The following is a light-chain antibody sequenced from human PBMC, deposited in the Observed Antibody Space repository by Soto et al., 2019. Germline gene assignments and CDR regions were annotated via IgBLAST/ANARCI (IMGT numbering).Light chain of an antibody. CDR1: QSISRN. Sequence: EIVMTQSPATLSVSPGERATLSCRASQSISRNLAWFQHKPGQAPRLLIYGASTRATGSPARFSGSGSGTEFTLTISSLQSEDFAVCFCQQYNSWPPITFGQGTRLKIK. CDR3: QQYNSWPPIT. CDR2: GAS. J-gene: IGKJ5*01. V-gene: IGKV3-15*01.